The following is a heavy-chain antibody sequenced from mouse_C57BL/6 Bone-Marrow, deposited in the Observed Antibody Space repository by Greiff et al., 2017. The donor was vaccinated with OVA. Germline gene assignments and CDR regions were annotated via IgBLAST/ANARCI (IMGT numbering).Heavy chain of an antibody. CDR2: IDPENGDT. J-gene: IGHJ2*01. V-gene: IGHV14-4*01. D-gene: IGHD1-1*01. CDR1: GFNIKDDY. Sequence: EVQLQQSGAELVRPGASVKLSCTASGFNIKDDYMHWVKQRPEQGLEWIGWIDPENGDTEYASKFQGKATITADTSSNTAHLQLSSLTSEDTAVYYCTTTPYYYGSSDFDYWGQGTTLTVSS. CDR3: TTTPYYYGSSDFDY.